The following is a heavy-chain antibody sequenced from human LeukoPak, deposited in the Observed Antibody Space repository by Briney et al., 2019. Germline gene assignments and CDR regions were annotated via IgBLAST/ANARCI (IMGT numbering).Heavy chain of an antibody. D-gene: IGHD3-3*01. CDR3: VKGAILSSSLHDNYFDY. Sequence: GGTLRLSCSASGFTFSSYAMHWVRQAPGKGLEYVSAISSNGGSTYYADSVKGRFTISRDNSKNTLYLQMSSLRAEDTAVYYCVKGAILSSSLHDNYFDYWGQGTLVTVSS. CDR1: GFTFSSYA. CDR2: ISSNGGST. J-gene: IGHJ4*02. V-gene: IGHV3-64D*06.